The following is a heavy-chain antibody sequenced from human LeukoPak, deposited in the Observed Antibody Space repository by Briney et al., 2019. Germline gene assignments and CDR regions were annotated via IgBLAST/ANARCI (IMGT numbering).Heavy chain of an antibody. V-gene: IGHV3-53*01. Sequence: GGSLRLSCAASGFTFSSYGMSWVRQAPGKGLEWVSLIYSGGTTYYADSVKGRFTISRDNSKNTLYLQMNSLRAEDTAVYYCAKRAGGYSHPYDYWGQGILVTVSS. CDR2: IYSGGTT. J-gene: IGHJ4*02. CDR3: AKRAGGYSHPYDY. CDR1: GFTFSSYG. D-gene: IGHD4-23*01.